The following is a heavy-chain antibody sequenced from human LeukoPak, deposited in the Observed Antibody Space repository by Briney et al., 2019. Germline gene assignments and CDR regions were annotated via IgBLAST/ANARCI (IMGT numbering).Heavy chain of an antibody. D-gene: IGHD3-3*01. J-gene: IGHJ4*02. V-gene: IGHV3-7*01. CDR3: ARDRLNAFWSGDSWDY. CDR2: IKQDLSAK. CDR1: GFTFSSHG. Sequence: GXXLRLSCAASGFTFSSHGMSWVRQAPGKGREWGANIKQDLSAKYYVSSVKARFTISIDNTKHSLYLQMNSLRAEDTAVYYCARDRLNAFWSGDSWDYWGQGTLVTVSS.